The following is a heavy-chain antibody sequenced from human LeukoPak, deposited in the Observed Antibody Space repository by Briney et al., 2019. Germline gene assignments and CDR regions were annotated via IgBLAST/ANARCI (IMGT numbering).Heavy chain of an antibody. CDR3: ARDRAVSGYSYGDYYYYGMDV. Sequence: GGSLRLSCAASGFTFSSYWVSRVRQAPGKGLEWVSSISSSSSYIYYADSVKGRFTISRDNAKNSLYLQMNSLRAEDTAVYYCARDRAVSGYSYGDYYYYGMDVWGQGTTVTVSS. CDR2: ISSSSSYI. V-gene: IGHV3-21*01. D-gene: IGHD5-18*01. J-gene: IGHJ6*02. CDR1: GFTFSSYW.